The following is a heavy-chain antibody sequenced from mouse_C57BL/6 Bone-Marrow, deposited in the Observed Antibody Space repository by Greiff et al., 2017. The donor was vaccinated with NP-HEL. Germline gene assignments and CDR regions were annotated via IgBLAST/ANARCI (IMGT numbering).Heavy chain of an antibody. CDR3: ARGGLWYFDV. CDR2: IYPGSGNT. V-gene: IGHV1-76*01. J-gene: IGHJ1*03. CDR1: GDTFTDYY. Sequence: VQLQQSGAELGRGGAWGQRGGRAAGDTFTDYYINWVKQRPGQGLELPARIYPGSGNTYYNDKFKGKATLTAEKSSSTAYMQLSSLTSEDSAVYFCARGGLWYFDVWGTGTTVTVSS.